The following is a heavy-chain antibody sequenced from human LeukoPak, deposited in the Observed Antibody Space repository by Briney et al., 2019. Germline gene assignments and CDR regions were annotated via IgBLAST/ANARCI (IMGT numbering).Heavy chain of an antibody. CDR2: IIPIFGTA. D-gene: IGHD3-22*01. J-gene: IGHJ4*02. Sequence: ASVKVSCKASGGTFNSYAISWVRQAPGQGLEWMGGIIPIFGTANYAQKFQGRVTITTDESTSTAYMELSSLRSEDTAVYYCARGPRGYYDSSGYYFDYWGQGTLVTVSS. V-gene: IGHV1-69*05. CDR3: ARGPRGYYDSSGYYFDY. CDR1: GGTFNSYA.